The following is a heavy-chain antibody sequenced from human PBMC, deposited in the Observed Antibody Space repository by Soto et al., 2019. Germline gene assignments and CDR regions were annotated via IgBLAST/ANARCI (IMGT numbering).Heavy chain of an antibody. CDR1: GGSFSGYY. CDR2: INHSGST. V-gene: IGHV4-34*01. D-gene: IGHD3-22*01. Sequence: SETLSLTCAVYGGSFSGYYWSWIRQPPGKGLEWIGEINHSGSTNYNPSLESRVTISVDTSKNQFSLKLSSVTAADTAVYYCARAEGEYYYDSSGQYYYYYYGMDVWGQGTTVTVSS. CDR3: ARAEGEYYYDSSGQYYYYYYGMDV. J-gene: IGHJ6*02.